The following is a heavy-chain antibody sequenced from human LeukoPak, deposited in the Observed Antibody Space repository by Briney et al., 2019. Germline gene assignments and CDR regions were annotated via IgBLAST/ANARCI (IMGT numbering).Heavy chain of an antibody. CDR3: SKGGSPSHNCFNS. V-gene: IGHV3-30*02. D-gene: IGHD2-15*01. Sequence: GGSLRLSCAASGFTFSGYGMHWVRQAPGKGLEWVAFIRNDGSYEYYPDSVKGRFTISRDNSMNALFLQMNSLRAEDTAVYYCSKGGSPSHNCFNSWGQGTLVTVSS. J-gene: IGHJ5*01. CDR2: IRNDGSYE. CDR1: GFTFSGYG.